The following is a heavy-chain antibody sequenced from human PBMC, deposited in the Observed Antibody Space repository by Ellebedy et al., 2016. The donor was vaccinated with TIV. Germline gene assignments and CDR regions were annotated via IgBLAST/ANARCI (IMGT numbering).Heavy chain of an antibody. J-gene: IGHJ4*02. Sequence: GESLKISCAASGFTFSDYYMSWIRQAPGTGLVWVSYISGSGTNVYYADSVKGRFTISRDNAKNSLYLQMSSLRAEDTAVYYCVRDRGFSYDSSCFDYWGQGTLVTVSS. CDR3: VRDRGFSYDSSCFDY. D-gene: IGHD3-22*01. V-gene: IGHV3-11*01. CDR2: ISGSGTNV. CDR1: GFTFSDYY.